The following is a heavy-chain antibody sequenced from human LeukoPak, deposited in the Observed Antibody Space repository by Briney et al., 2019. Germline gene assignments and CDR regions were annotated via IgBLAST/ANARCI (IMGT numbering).Heavy chain of an antibody. V-gene: IGHV1-2*02. J-gene: IGHJ4*02. D-gene: IGHD6-19*01. CDR1: GYTFTGHY. CDR3: ARVGSDSSGWRRFDY. CDR2: INPKNAGT. Sequence: ASVKVSCKASGYTFTGHYIHWVRQAPGQGLEWMGWINPKNAGTNYAQKFQGRVTMTRDTSTGTAYMELSRLRSDDTAVYYCARVGSDSSGWRRFDYWGQGTLVTVSS.